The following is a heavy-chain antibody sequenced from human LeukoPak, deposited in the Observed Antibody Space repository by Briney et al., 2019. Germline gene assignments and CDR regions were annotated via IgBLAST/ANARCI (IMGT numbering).Heavy chain of an antibody. V-gene: IGHV1-18*01. Sequence: GASVKVSCKASGYTFTNNGINWVRQAPGQGLEWMGWISGYNGNTKYAQNFQGRVTMTTDTSTSTGYMEVRSLISNETAVYYRARAYYYDTSGYYQFDYWGQGTLVTVSS. J-gene: IGHJ4*02. D-gene: IGHD3-22*01. CDR3: ARAYYYDTSGYYQFDY. CDR2: ISGYNGNT. CDR1: GYTFTNNG.